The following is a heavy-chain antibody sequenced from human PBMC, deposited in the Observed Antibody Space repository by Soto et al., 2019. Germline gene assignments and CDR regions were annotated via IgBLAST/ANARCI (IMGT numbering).Heavy chain of an antibody. CDR1: GFKFGDYA. CDR3: TRASSLDFDF. D-gene: IGHD3-16*01. Sequence: GGSLRLSCTTSGFKFGDYALSWVRQAPGKGLEWVGLIRRNAYGGTTDYAASVKGRFTISRDDSKSIAYLQMNSLRTEDTALYYCTRASSLDFDFWGQGTLVTVSS. J-gene: IGHJ4*02. V-gene: IGHV3-49*04. CDR2: IRRNAYGGTT.